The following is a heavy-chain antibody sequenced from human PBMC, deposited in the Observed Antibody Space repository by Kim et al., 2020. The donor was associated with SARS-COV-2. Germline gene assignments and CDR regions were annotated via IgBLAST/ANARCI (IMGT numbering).Heavy chain of an antibody. D-gene: IGHD6-6*01. Sequence: GNTYNNPTLRSRVTISVDTSKNQFSLKLTSVTAADTALYFCARQYGSSLDYWGQGTLVTVSS. J-gene: IGHJ4*02. CDR3: ARQYGSSLDY. CDR2: GNT. V-gene: IGHV4-39*01.